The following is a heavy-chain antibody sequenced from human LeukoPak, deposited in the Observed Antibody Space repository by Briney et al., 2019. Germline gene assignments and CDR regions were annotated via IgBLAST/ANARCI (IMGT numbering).Heavy chain of an antibody. J-gene: IGHJ4*02. V-gene: IGHV1-46*01. Sequence: ASVKVSCKASGYTFTSYYMHWVRQAPGQGLEWMGTINPSGGSTSYAQKFQGRVTMTRNTSISTAYMELSSLRSEDTAVYYCARGQFRASFHYWGQGTLVTVSS. CDR2: INPSGGST. CDR1: GYTFTSYY. CDR3: ARGQFRASFHY.